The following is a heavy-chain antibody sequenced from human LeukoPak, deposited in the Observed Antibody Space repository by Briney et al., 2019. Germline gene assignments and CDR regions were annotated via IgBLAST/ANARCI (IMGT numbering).Heavy chain of an antibody. V-gene: IGHV3-23*01. J-gene: IGHJ4*02. CDR1: GFTVSSNY. D-gene: IGHD3-9*01. CDR2: ISGSGGST. Sequence: PGGSLRLSCAASGFTVSSNYMSWVRQAPGKGLEWVSAISGSGGSTYYADSVKGRFTISRDNSKNTLYLQMNSLRAEDTAVYYCAKAVNFDWLPNDYWGQGTLVTVSS. CDR3: AKAVNFDWLPNDY.